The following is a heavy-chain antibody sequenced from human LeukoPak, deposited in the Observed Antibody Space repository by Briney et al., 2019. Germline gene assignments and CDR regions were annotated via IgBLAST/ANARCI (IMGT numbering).Heavy chain of an antibody. CDR2: INPNSGGT. V-gene: IGHV1-2*02. CDR3: PSIAADDRSADY. Sequence: GASVKVSCKASGDTFTGYYMHWVRQAPGQGLEWMGWINPNSGGTNYAQKFQGRVTMTRDTSISTAYMELSRLRSDDTAVYYCPSIAADDRSADYWGQGTLVTVSS. D-gene: IGHD6-13*01. CDR1: GDTFTGYY. J-gene: IGHJ4*02.